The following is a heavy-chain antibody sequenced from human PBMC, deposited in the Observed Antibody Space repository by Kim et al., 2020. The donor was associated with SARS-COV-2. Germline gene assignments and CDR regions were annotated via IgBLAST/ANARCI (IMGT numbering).Heavy chain of an antibody. D-gene: IGHD3-22*01. CDR2: SYT. V-gene: IGHV5-10-1*01. J-gene: IGHJ4*02. CDR3: ARGVVVINY. Sequence: SYTNYRPSFQGHVTISADKSISTAYLQWGSLKASDTAMYYCARGVVVINYWGQGTLVTVSS.